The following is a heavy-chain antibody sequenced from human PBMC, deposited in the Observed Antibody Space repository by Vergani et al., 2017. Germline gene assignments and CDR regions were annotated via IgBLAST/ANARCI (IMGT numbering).Heavy chain of an antibody. V-gene: IGHV3-30-3*01. CDR1: GFTFSSYA. Sequence: QVQLVESGGGVVQPGRSLRLSCAASGFTFSSYAMHWVRQAPGKGLEWVAVISYDGSNKYYADSVKGRFTISRDNSKNTLYLQMNSLRAEDTAVYYCARDGLQLVYGGYFDYGGQGTLVTVSS. D-gene: IGHD6-13*01. J-gene: IGHJ4*02. CDR3: ARDGLQLVYGGYFDY. CDR2: ISYDGSNK.